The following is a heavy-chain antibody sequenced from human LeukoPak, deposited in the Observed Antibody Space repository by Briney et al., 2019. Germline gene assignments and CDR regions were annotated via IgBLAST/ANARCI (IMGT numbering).Heavy chain of an antibody. V-gene: IGHV3-7*01. Sequence: GSLSLSCAASGFTFSSYWMSWVRQAPGKGLEWVANIKHDGSEAYYVASVKGRFTISKDKARNSLFLQMNSLRTEDTATYYCVKGRGGYVKYKTFDYWGQGTLVTVSS. CDR3: VKGRGGYVKYKTFDY. D-gene: IGHD5-12*01. CDR2: IKHDGSEA. J-gene: IGHJ4*02. CDR1: GFTFSSYW.